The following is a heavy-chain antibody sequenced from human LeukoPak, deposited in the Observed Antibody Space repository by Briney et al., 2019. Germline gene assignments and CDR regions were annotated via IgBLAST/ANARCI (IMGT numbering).Heavy chain of an antibody. CDR1: GFTFSSYA. J-gene: IGHJ4*02. Sequence: PGGSLRLSCTASGFTFSSYAMAWVRQAPGKGLEWVSAISGSGGSAYYVDSVKGRFTISRDNSKNTLFLQLKSLRAEDTALYYCAKETGDKGYYFDYWGQGTLVTVSS. V-gene: IGHV3-23*01. CDR2: ISGSGGSA. CDR3: AKETGDKGYYFDY. D-gene: IGHD2-21*01.